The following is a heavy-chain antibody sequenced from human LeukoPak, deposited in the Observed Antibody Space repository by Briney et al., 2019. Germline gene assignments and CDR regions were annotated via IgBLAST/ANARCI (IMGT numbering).Heavy chain of an antibody. CDR2: IYTSGST. Sequence: SQTLSLTCTVSGGSISSGSYYWSWIRQPAGKGLEWIGRIYTSGSTNYNPSLKSRVTISVDTSKNQFSLKLTSVTAADTAVYYCARDQGQRPFDYWGQGTLVTVSS. V-gene: IGHV4-61*02. J-gene: IGHJ4*02. CDR1: GGSISSGSYY. CDR3: ARDQGQRPFDY.